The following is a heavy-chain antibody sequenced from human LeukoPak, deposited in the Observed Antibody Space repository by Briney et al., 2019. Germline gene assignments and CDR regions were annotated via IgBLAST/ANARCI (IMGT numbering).Heavy chain of an antibody. CDR1: GFTFSSYA. CDR2: ISYDGSNK. Sequence: PGGSLRLSCAASGFTFSSYAMHWVRQAPGKGLEWVAVISYDGSNKYYADSVKGRFTISRDNSKNTLYLQMNSLRAEDTAVYYCAKVVPPYYYDSSGYYGGPPYFDYWGQGTLVTVSS. CDR3: AKVVPPYYYDSSGYYGGPPYFDY. J-gene: IGHJ4*02. D-gene: IGHD3-22*01. V-gene: IGHV3-30-3*01.